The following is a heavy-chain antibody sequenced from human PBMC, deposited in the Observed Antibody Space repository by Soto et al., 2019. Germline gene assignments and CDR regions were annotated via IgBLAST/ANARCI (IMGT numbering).Heavy chain of an antibody. Sequence: TLSLTCTVSGGSVSSYYWSWIRQPPGKGLEWIGYFYYSGTTNYNPSLQSRVTISLDTSKSQFSLKLSSVTAADTAVYYCARVGSSGWGHFDHWGQGTLVTVSS. CDR2: FYYSGTT. CDR1: GGSVSSYY. CDR3: ARVGSSGWGHFDH. J-gene: IGHJ4*02. V-gene: IGHV4-59*02. D-gene: IGHD6-19*01.